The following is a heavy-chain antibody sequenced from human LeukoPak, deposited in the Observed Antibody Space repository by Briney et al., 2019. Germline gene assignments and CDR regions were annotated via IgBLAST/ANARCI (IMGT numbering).Heavy chain of an antibody. J-gene: IGHJ5*02. CDR1: GFTFSSYG. V-gene: IGHV3-30*18. CDR3: AKRGAAAGAFLFDP. CDR2: ISYDGSNK. D-gene: IGHD6-13*01. Sequence: GGSLRLSCAASGFTFSSYGMHWVRQAPGKGLEWVAVISYDGSNKYYADSVKGRFTISRDNSKNTLYLQMNSLRAEDTAVYYCAKRGAAAGAFLFDPWGQGTLVTVSS.